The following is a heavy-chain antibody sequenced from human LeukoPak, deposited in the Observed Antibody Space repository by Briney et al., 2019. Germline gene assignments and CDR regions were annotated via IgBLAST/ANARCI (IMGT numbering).Heavy chain of an antibody. CDR3: ARYGGSSRTYDY. V-gene: IGHV3-7*05. CDR1: GFTFSNYW. CDR2: IKEDGSDT. D-gene: IGHD2-15*01. Sequence: GGSLRLSCAASGFTFSNYWMTWVRQAPGKGLEWVANIKEDGSDTYYVDSVKGRFTISRDKAKNSLYLQINRLRVEGTAVYYVARYGGSSRTYDYWGQGSLVTVSS. J-gene: IGHJ4*02.